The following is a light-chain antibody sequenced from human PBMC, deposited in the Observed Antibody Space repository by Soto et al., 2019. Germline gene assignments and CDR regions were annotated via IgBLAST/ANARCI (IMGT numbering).Light chain of an antibody. V-gene: IGLV1-44*01. CDR3: AAWDYSLNARGV. CDR1: RSNIGNNA. CDR2: NNN. J-gene: IGLJ3*02. Sequence: QSVLTQPPSASGTPGQRVTISCSGSRSNIGNNAVSWYQQLPGTAPKLLIYNNNQRPSGGPDRFSGSKSGTSASLAISGLQSEDEADYYCAAWDYSLNARGVFGGGTKVTVL.